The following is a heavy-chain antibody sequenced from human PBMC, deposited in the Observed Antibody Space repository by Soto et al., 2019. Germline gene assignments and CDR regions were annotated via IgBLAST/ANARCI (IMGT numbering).Heavy chain of an antibody. D-gene: IGHD6-13*01. CDR1: GFTFSSYG. CDR2: ISYDGSNK. CDR3: AKDRDSSSWYAVWYCFGY. Sequence: GGSLSLSCAASGFTFSSYGMHWVRQAPGKGLEWVAVISYDGSNKYYADSVKGRFTISRDNSKNTLYLQINSLRAEDTAVYYCAKDRDSSSWYAVWYCFGYCGQATLVIFCS. V-gene: IGHV3-30*18. J-gene: IGHJ4*02.